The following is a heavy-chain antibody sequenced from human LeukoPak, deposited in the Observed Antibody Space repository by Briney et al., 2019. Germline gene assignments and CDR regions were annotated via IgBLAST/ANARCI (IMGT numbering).Heavy chain of an antibody. Sequence: SVKVSCKASGGTFSSYTISWVRQAPGQGLEWMGRIIPILGIANYAQKFQGRVTITADKSTSTAYMELRSLRSDDTAVYYCARQIVGATRENWFDPWGQGTLVTVSS. CDR3: ARQIVGATRENWFDP. CDR2: IIPILGIA. CDR1: GGTFSSYT. D-gene: IGHD1-26*01. V-gene: IGHV1-69*02. J-gene: IGHJ5*02.